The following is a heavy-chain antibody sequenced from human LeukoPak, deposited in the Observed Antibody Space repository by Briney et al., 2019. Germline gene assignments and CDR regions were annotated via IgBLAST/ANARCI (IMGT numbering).Heavy chain of an antibody. CDR2: IRYDGSNK. J-gene: IGHJ3*02. CDR1: GFTFSSYG. V-gene: IGHV3-30*02. CDR3: AKDGATVHHDAFDI. Sequence: PGGSLRLSCAASGFTFSSYGMHWVRQAPGKGLEWVAFIRYDGSNKYYADSVKGRFTISRDNSKNTLYLQMNSLRAEDTAVYYCAKDGATVHHDAFDIWGQGTMVTVSS. D-gene: IGHD1-26*01.